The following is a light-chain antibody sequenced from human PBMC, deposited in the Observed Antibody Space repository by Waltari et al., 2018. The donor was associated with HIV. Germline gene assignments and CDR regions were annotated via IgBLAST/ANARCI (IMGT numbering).Light chain of an antibody. CDR3: MQGLQTPQVT. Sequence: DIVMTQSPLSLPVTPGEPASISCRSSQSLLHSKGYNYLDWYVQKPGQSPQLLIYLGSNRASGVPDRFSGSGSGTDCTLKISRVEPDDVGVYYCMQGLQTPQVTFGGGTKVEIK. J-gene: IGKJ4*01. CDR1: QSLLHSKGYNY. CDR2: LGS. V-gene: IGKV2-28*01.